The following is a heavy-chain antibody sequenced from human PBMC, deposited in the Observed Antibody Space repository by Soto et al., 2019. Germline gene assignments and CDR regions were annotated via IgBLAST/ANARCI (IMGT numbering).Heavy chain of an antibody. V-gene: IGHV3-21*01. Sequence: GGSLRLSCAASGFTFSSYSMNWVRQAPGKGLEWVSSISSSSSYIYYADSVKGRFTISRDNAKNSLYLQMNSLRAEDTAVYYCAREYYDILTGYYTHYRYYPIDYWGQGTLVTVSS. CDR1: GFTFSSYS. CDR3: AREYYDILTGYYTHYRYYPIDY. CDR2: ISSSSSYI. J-gene: IGHJ4*02. D-gene: IGHD3-9*01.